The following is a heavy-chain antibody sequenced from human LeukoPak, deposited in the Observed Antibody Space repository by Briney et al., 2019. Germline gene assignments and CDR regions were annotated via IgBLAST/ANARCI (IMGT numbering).Heavy chain of an antibody. CDR2: INQDGTEK. CDR3: SRDEKDGASYYFDS. CDR1: GFTFSRCW. D-gene: IGHD5-24*01. Sequence: PGGSLRLSCAASGFTFSRCWMSWVRQAPGKGLEWVANINQDGTEKYYVASVKGRFTISRDNAKNSLYLQLNSLRSEDTAVYYCSRDEKDGASYYFDSWGQGTLVTVSS. V-gene: IGHV3-7*01. J-gene: IGHJ4*02.